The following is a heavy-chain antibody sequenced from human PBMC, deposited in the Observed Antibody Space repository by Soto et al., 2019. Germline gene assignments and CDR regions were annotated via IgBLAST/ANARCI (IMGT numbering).Heavy chain of an antibody. CDR1: GFAFSTNG. Sequence: QVQLVESGGGVVQPGTSLRPSCAASGFAFSTNGMHWVRQAPGKGLEWVALIRNDGKTKSYAESVKGRFTISRDNSKNTLYLQMDSLRGGDTAVYYCARNPSTVEIAATGDWGQGTLVTVSS. D-gene: IGHD5-12*01. CDR2: IRNDGKTK. J-gene: IGHJ4*02. V-gene: IGHV3-33*01. CDR3: ARNPSTVEIAATGD.